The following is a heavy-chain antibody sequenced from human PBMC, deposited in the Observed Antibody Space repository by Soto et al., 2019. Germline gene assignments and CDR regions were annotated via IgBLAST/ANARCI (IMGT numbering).Heavy chain of an antibody. CDR3: ARTTVTTLKNYGMDV. V-gene: IGHV1-2*04. CDR2: INPNSGGT. Sequence: GASVKVCCKASGYTFTGYYMHWVRQAPGQGLEWMGWINPNSGGTNYAQKFQGWVTMTRDTSISTAYMELSRLRSDDTAVYYCARTTVTTLKNYGMDVWGQGTTVTVSS. CDR1: GYTFTGYY. J-gene: IGHJ6*02. D-gene: IGHD4-17*01.